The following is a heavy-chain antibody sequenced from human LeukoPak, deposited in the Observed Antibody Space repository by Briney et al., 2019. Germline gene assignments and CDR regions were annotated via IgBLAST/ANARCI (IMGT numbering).Heavy chain of an antibody. Sequence: GGSLRLSCAASGFTFSSYSMNWVRQAPGKGLEWVSYISSSSSTIYYADSVKGRFTISRDNAKNSLYLQMNSLRAEDTAVYYCARDKEEMVRAPYAFGLWGRGTMVIVSS. CDR2: ISSSSSTI. J-gene: IGHJ3*01. CDR1: GFTFSSYS. D-gene: IGHD3-10*01. CDR3: ARDKEEMVRAPYAFGL. V-gene: IGHV3-48*01.